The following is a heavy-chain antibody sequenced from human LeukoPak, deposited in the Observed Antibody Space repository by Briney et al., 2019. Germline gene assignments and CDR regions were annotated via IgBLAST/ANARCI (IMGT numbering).Heavy chain of an antibody. D-gene: IGHD3-10*01. CDR3: AALTYYYGSGEYYYYYGMDV. CDR2: IVVGSGNT. V-gene: IGHV1-58*01. Sequence: SVKVYCKASGFTFTSSAVQWVRQARGQRLEWIGWIVVGSGNTNYAQKFQERVTITRDMSTSTAYMELSSLRSEDTAVYYCAALTYYYGSGEYYYYYGMDVWGQGTTVTVSS. J-gene: IGHJ6*02. CDR1: GFTFTSSA.